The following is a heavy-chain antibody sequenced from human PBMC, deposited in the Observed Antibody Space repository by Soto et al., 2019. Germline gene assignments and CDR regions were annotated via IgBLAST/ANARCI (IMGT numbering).Heavy chain of an antibody. D-gene: IGHD3-10*01. CDR1: GGSFSGYY. CDR3: AKRVLWFGERYIDY. J-gene: IGHJ4*02. V-gene: IGHV4-34*01. Sequence: SETLSLTCAVYGGSFSGYYWSWIRQPPGKGLEWIGEINHSGSTNYNPSLKSRVTISVDTSKNQFSLKLSSVTAADTAVYYCAKRVLWFGERYIDYWGQGTLVTVSS. CDR2: INHSGST.